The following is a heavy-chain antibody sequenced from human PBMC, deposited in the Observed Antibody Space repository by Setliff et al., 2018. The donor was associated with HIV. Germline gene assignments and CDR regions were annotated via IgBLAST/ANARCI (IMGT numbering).Heavy chain of an antibody. V-gene: IGHV4-38-2*01. CDR3: ARGGGFWSGQLDY. J-gene: IGHJ4*02. CDR1: GYSISSGYY. Sequence: SETLSLTCVVSGYSISSGYYWGWIRQPPGKGLEWIGSIYHSGSTYYNPSLKSRVTISVDTSKNQFSLKLSSVTAADTAVYYCARGGGFWSGQLDYWGQGTLVTVSS. D-gene: IGHD3-3*01. CDR2: IYHSGST.